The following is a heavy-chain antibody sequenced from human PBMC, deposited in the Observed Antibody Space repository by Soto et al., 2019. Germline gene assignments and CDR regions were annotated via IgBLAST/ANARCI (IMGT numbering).Heavy chain of an antibody. CDR2: IYYSGST. J-gene: IGHJ4*02. V-gene: IGHV4-30-4*01. CDR1: GGYISSGDYY. D-gene: IGHD3-10*01. CDR3: ARGGDLLWFGDDY. Sequence: SETQSLTCPVSGGYISSGDYYWSWIRQPPGKGLEWIGYIYYSGSTYYNPSLKSRVTISVDTSKNQFSLKLSSVTAADTAVYYCARGGDLLWFGDDYWGQGTLVTVSS.